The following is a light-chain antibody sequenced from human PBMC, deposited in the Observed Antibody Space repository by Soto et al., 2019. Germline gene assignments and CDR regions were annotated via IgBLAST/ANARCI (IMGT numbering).Light chain of an antibody. V-gene: IGKV3-20*01. CDR2: GAS. CDR3: QEYAFSPPIN. Sequence: EIVLTQSPATLSLSPGERSTLSCRASQSVSNYLSWYQQKPGQAPRFLIYGASTRATGIPDRFSGSGSGTDFTLTISRLEPGDSAVYYCQEYAFSPPINFGPGTRLEIK. CDR1: QSVSNY. J-gene: IGKJ5*01.